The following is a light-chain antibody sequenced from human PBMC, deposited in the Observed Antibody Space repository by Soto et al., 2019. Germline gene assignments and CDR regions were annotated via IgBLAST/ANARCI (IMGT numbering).Light chain of an antibody. Sequence: EVVLAQSPATLALSPGERATLSCRTSQSVSSSYLAWYQQKPGQAPRLLIYGASSRATGIPDRFSGSGSGTDFTLTISRLDPEDFAVYYCQQYGSSLRTFGQGTKVDI. CDR1: QSVSSSY. V-gene: IGKV3-20*01. CDR3: QQYGSSLRT. CDR2: GAS. J-gene: IGKJ1*01.